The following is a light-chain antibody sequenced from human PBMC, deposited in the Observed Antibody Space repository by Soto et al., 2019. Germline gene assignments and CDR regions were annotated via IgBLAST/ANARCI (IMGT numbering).Light chain of an antibody. CDR1: QSISSY. J-gene: IGKJ4*01. Sequence: DIKMTQTPSSLSASVGDRVTITCRASQSISSYLNWYQQKPGKAPKLLIYAASSLQSGVPSRFSGSGSGTDFTLTISSLQPEDFATYYCQQSYSTPLPFGGGSKVDIK. V-gene: IGKV1-39*01. CDR3: QQSYSTPLP. CDR2: AAS.